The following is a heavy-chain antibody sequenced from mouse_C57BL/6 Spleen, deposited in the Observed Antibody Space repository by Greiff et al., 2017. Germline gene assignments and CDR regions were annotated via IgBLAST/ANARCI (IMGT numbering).Heavy chain of an antibody. Sequence: EVQLQESGPGLVKPSQSLSLTCSVTGYSITSGYYWNWIRQFPGNKLEWMGYISYDGSNNYNPSLKNRISITRDTSKNQFFLKLNSVTTEDTATYYCASGYYYGSSFYWYFDVWGTGTTVTVSS. CDR2: ISYDGSN. CDR1: GYSITSGYY. V-gene: IGHV3-6*01. CDR3: ASGYYYGSSFYWYFDV. D-gene: IGHD1-1*01. J-gene: IGHJ1*03.